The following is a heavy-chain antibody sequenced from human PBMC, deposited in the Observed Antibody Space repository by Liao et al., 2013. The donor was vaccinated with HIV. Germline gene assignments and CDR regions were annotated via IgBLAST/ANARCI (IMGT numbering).Heavy chain of an antibody. J-gene: IGHJ1*01. CDR3: ARDYREYCSSTSCYGRAYFQQ. CDR2: IYYSGNT. CDR1: GGSISSSSYY. Sequence: QLQLQESGPGLVKPSETLSLTCTVSGGSISSSSYYWGWIRQPPGKGLDWIGSIYYSGNTYYNPSLKSRVTISVDTSKNQFSLKLRSVTAADTAVYYCARDYREYCSSTSCYGRAYFQQWGQGTLVTVSS. D-gene: IGHD2-2*01. V-gene: IGHV4-39*07.